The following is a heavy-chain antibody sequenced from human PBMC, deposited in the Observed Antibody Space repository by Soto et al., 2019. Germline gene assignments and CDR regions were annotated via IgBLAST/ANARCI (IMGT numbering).Heavy chain of an antibody. V-gene: IGHV4-34*01. CDR3: GKVLIGATRHTDFDS. J-gene: IGHJ4*02. Sequence: PSETLSLTCAVYGGSFSNYYWSWIRQPPGKGLEWIGEINQSGITNYNPSLKSRVTISEDASKNQFSLKLTSVTAADTAVYYCGKVLIGATRHTDFDSWGQGTLVTVSS. CDR2: INQSGIT. D-gene: IGHD2-21*01. CDR1: GGSFSNYY.